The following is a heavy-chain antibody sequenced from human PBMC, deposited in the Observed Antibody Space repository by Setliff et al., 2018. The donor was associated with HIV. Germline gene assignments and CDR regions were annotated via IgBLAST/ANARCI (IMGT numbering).Heavy chain of an antibody. J-gene: IGHJ4*02. CDR2: IFSSGST. CDR1: GGSISSGSYY. V-gene: IGHV4-61*02. CDR3: ARDPVITMMVGPRFYFDY. Sequence: SETLSLTCTVSGGSISSGSYYWSWIRQPAGKGLEWIGRIFSSGSTSYNPSLKSRVTMSVDTSKNQFSLRLSSLTAADTAVYYCARDPVITMMVGPRFYFDYWGQGILVTVSS. D-gene: IGHD3-22*01.